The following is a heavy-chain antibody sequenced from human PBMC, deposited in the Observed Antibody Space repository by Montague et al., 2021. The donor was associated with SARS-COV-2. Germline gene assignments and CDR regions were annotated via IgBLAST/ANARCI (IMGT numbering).Heavy chain of an antibody. CDR3: VKGLMGRLS. CDR1: GFTFGNSA. CDR2: ISGTGGTT. Sequence: SLRLSCAASGFTFGNSAMSWVRQAPGKRLEWVSGISGTGGTTYDADSVKGLFIISRDNSKSTLYLQMNSLTSEDTGIYYRVKGLMGRLSWGQGTLVSVSS. D-gene: IGHD2-8*01. J-gene: IGHJ5*02. V-gene: IGHV3-23*01.